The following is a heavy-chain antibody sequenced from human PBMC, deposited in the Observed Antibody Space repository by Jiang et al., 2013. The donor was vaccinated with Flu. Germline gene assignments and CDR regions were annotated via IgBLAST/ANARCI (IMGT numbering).Heavy chain of an antibody. V-gene: IGHV4-38-2*02. J-gene: IGHJ1*01. D-gene: IGHD6-19*01. CDR2: IFHSGVT. CDR1: GYSISSGYY. Sequence: KPSETLSLTCAVSGYSISSGYYWGWIRQPPGKGLEWIASIFHSGVTYCNPSLKSRVTISVDTSKNQFSLKLSSVTAADTAVYYCARDHSSGWYGPYFQHWGQGTLVTVSS. CDR3: ARDHSSGWYGPYFQH.